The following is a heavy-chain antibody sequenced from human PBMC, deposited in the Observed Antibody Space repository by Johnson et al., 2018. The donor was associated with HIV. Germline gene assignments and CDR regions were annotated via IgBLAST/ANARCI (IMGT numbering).Heavy chain of an antibody. V-gene: IGHV3-7*04. CDR1: GFTFSSYW. Sequence: VQLVESGGGLVQPGGSLRLSCAASGFTFSSYWMSWVRQAPGNGLEWVANIKQDVREPYYVDSVHCQFPISSANAKNSMSLQMNSLRAEDTAVYYCARGWRAVAGPDAFDIWGQGTMVTVSS. J-gene: IGHJ3*02. D-gene: IGHD6-19*01. CDR2: IKQDVREP. CDR3: ARGWRAVAGPDAFDI.